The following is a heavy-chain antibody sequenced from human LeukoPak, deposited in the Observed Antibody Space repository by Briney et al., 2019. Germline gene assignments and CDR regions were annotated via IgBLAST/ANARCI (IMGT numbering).Heavy chain of an antibody. V-gene: IGHV1-8*02. J-gene: IGHJ6*02. CDR1: GYAFTCYD. CDR2: MNPNSGNT. D-gene: IGHD4-11*01. CDR3: ARGEFSTVTSYYYYYYGMDV. Sequence: AGGKLCCKASGYAFTCYDINWVRQAKGQGMEWMGWMNPNSGNTGYSQKFQGRVTITRNSSISTAYMEQSSLRSEDTGVYHCARGEFSTVTSYYYYYYGMDVWGQGTTVTVSS.